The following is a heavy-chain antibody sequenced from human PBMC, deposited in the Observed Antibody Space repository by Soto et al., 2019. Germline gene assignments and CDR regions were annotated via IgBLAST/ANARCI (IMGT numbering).Heavy chain of an antibody. CDR2: IKQDGSEK. Sequence: GGSLRLSCAASGFTFSTFWMSWVRQALGKGLEWVASIKQDGSEKHYVDPVKGRFTISRDNARNSLYVQMSSLRAEDTAVYYCARVWNNGRFDYWGQGTLVTVSS. V-gene: IGHV3-7*01. J-gene: IGHJ4*02. D-gene: IGHD3-3*01. CDR3: ARVWNNGRFDY. CDR1: GFTFSTFW.